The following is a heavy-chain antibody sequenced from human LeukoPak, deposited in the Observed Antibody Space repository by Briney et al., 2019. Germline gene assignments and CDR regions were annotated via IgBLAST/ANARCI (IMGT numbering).Heavy chain of an antibody. CDR3: GRAFPPLRTSSAGDL. D-gene: IGHD3-16*01. CDR2: ISGRSSHI. Sequence: GGSLRLSCSASGFSFSDYDMNWVRQAPGKGLEWVSAISGRSSHIYYGESVKGRFTISRDDAKNSLYLQMDSLGVEDTAVYYCGRAFPPLRTSSAGDLWGQGTLVIVSS. V-gene: IGHV3-21*01. CDR1: GFSFSDYD. J-gene: IGHJ1*01.